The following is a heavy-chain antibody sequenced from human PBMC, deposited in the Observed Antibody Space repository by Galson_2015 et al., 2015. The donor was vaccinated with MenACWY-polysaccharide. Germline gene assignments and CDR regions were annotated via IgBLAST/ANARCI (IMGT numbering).Heavy chain of an antibody. CDR2: ISGSGGST. Sequence: SLRLSCAASGFTFGSYAMSWVRQAPGKGLEWVSAISGSGGSTYYADSVKGRFTISRDNSKNTLYLQMNSLRAEDTAVYYCALNGELGYCSGGSCYSFDYWGQGTLVTVSS. D-gene: IGHD2-15*01. V-gene: IGHV3-23*01. J-gene: IGHJ4*02. CDR3: ALNGELGYCSGGSCYSFDY. CDR1: GFTFGSYA.